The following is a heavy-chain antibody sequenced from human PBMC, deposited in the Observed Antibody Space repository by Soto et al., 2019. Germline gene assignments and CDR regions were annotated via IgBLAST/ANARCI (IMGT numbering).Heavy chain of an antibody. V-gene: IGHV3-23*01. CDR3: AKVREGVIMIMDY. D-gene: IGHD3-10*01. CDR2: ISDSGVST. Sequence: EVQLLESGGGLVPRGGSLRLSCAGSGFTFSTYAMSWVRQAPGKGLEWVSTISDSGVSTYYADSLKGRFTISRDNSKNTLYLEMNNLGVEDTAVYFCAKVREGVIMIMDYWGQGTLVTVAS. J-gene: IGHJ4*02. CDR1: GFTFSTYA.